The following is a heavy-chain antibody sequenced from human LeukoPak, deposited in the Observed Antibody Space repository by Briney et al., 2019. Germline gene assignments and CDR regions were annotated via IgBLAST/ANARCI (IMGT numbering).Heavy chain of an antibody. CDR2: ISAYNGNT. D-gene: IGHD3-3*01. CDR1: GYTFTGYY. Sequence: ASVKVSCKASGYTFTGYYMHWVRQAPGQGLEWMGWISAYNGNTNYAQKLQGRVTMTTDTSTSTAYMELRSLRSDDTAVYYCARVKYYDFWSGYPLDAFDIWGQGTMVTVSS. V-gene: IGHV1-18*04. CDR3: ARVKYYDFWSGYPLDAFDI. J-gene: IGHJ3*02.